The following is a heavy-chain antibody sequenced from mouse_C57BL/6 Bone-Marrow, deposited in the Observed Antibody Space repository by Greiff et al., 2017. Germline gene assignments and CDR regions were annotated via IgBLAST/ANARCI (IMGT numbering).Heavy chain of an antibody. J-gene: IGHJ4*01. V-gene: IGHV5-17*01. CDR2: ISSGSSTI. CDR3: ARVYYGSTFTIAMDY. Sequence: VQLQQSGGGLVKPGGSLKLSCAASGFTFSDYGMHWVRQAPEKGLEWVAYISSGSSTIYYADTVKGRFTISRDNAKNTLFLQMTSLRSEDTAMYYCARVYYGSTFTIAMDYWGQGTSVTVSS. D-gene: IGHD1-1*01. CDR1: GFTFSDYG.